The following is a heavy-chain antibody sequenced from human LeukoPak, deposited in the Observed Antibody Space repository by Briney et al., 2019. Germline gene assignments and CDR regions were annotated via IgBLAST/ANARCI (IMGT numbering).Heavy chain of an antibody. V-gene: IGHV4-59*08. Sequence: PSETLSLTCTVSGGSISSYYWSWIRQPPGKGLEWIGYIYYSGSTNYNPSLKSRVTISVDTSKNQFSLKLSSVTAADTAVYYFATADTAVVIDYWGQGTLVTVSS. D-gene: IGHD5-18*01. CDR3: ATADTAVVIDY. J-gene: IGHJ4*02. CDR1: GGSISSYY. CDR2: IYYSGST.